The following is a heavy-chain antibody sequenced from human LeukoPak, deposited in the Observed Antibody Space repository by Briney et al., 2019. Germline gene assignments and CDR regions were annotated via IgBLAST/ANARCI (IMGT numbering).Heavy chain of an antibody. CDR1: GFTFSSYS. V-gene: IGHV3-21*01. CDR3: ARARYFDWLAPDFDAFDI. Sequence: GGSLRLSCAASGFTFSSYSMNWVRQAPGKGLEWVSSISSSSSYIYYADSVKGRFTISRDYAKDSLYLQMNSLRAEDTAVYYCARARYFDWLAPDFDAFDIWGQGTMVTVSS. D-gene: IGHD3-9*01. J-gene: IGHJ3*02. CDR2: ISSSSSYI.